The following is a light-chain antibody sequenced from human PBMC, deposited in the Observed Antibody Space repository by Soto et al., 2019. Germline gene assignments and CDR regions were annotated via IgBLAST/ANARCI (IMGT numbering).Light chain of an antibody. V-gene: IGKV1-9*01. Sequence: DIQLTQSPSFLSASVGDRVTITCRASQDITTFLAWYHQRPGKAPKLLIHTASTLQTGVPSRFSGSGSGTEFTLTISSLQPEDSATYYCQQRKNYPITFGQGTRLEIK. CDR2: TAS. CDR3: QQRKNYPIT. CDR1: QDITTF. J-gene: IGKJ5*01.